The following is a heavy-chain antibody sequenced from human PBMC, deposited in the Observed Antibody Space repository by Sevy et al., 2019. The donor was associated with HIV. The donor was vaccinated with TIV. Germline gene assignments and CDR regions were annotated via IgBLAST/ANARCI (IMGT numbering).Heavy chain of an antibody. CDR2: ISSSSSYI. J-gene: IGHJ6*02. V-gene: IGHV3-21*01. D-gene: IGHD3-10*01. Sequence: GGSLRLSCVASGLTFSSYSMKWVRQAPGKGLEWVSSISSSSSYIYYADSVKGRFTISRDNAKKSLYLQGNSLRAEDTAVYYCARDRDGSGSSGGYGMDVWGQGTTVTVSS. CDR1: GLTFSSYS. CDR3: ARDRDGSGSSGGYGMDV.